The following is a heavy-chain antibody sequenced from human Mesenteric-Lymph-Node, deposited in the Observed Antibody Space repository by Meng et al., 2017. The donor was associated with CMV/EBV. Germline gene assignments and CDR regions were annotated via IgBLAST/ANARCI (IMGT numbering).Heavy chain of an antibody. CDR2: IKQDGSEK. D-gene: IGHD2-2*01. CDR1: GFTFSSYW. J-gene: IGHJ6*02. V-gene: IGHV3-7*01. Sequence: GESLKISCAASGFTFSSYWMHWVRQAPGKGLEWVANIKQDGSEKYYVDSVKGRFTISRDNAKNSLYLQMNSLRAEDTAVYYCARELQVVPAALYGMDVWGQGTTVTVSS. CDR3: ARELQVVPAALYGMDV.